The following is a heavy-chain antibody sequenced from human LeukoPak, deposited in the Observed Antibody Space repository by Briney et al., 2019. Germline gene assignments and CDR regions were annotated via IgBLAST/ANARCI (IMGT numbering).Heavy chain of an antibody. CDR2: IGSAGDT. CDR3: ARGGSSTTLPDY. D-gene: IGHD1-26*01. J-gene: IGHJ4*02. CDR1: GFTFSSHD. V-gene: IGHV3-13*04. Sequence: PGGSLILSCAASGFTFSSHDMHWVRQPMGKGLEWVSKIGSAGDTYYADSVKGRFTISRENAKNSLYLQMNTLRAGDTAVYFCARGGSSTTLPDYWGQGTLVTVSS.